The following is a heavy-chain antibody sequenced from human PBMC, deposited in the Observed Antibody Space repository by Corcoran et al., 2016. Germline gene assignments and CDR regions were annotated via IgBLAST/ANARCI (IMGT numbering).Heavy chain of an antibody. Sequence: QVQLQQWGAGLLKPSETLSLTCAVYGGSFSGYYWSWIRQPPGKGLEWIGEINHSGSTNYNPSLKSRVTISVATSKNQFALKLSSVTAADTAVYYCAREDVAARMFDYWGQGTLVTVSS. J-gene: IGHJ4*02. CDR2: INHSGST. CDR1: GGSFSGYY. V-gene: IGHV4-34*01. D-gene: IGHD6-6*01. CDR3: AREDVAARMFDY.